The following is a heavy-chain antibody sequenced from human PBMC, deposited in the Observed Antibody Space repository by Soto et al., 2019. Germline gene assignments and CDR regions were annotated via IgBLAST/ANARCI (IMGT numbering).Heavy chain of an antibody. CDR1: GGSLSSGAYY. V-gene: IGHV4-31*03. J-gene: IGHJ4*02. D-gene: IGHD4-17*01. Sequence: TSETLSLTCTVSGGSLSSGAYYWSWIRQYPGKGLEWIGYIHHSGRPYYNPSLQSRPIISVDTSKNQFSLILNSVTAADTAVYYCARCLTTVPDYYFEYWGRGTLVTVSS. CDR2: IHHSGRP. CDR3: ARCLTTVPDYYFEY.